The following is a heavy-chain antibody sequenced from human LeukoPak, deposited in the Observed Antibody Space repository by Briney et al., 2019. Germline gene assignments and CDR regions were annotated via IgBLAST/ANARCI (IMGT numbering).Heavy chain of an antibody. CDR1: EYIFTTYW. D-gene: IGHD1-1*01. J-gene: IGHJ4*02. CDR3: ARCGTIGTGGDY. CDR2: IYPGDSDT. V-gene: IGHV5-51*01. Sequence: GESLKISCKGSEYIFTTYWIDWARQMPGKGLEWMGSIYPGDSDTRYSPSFQGQVTISADKSNSTAYLQWSSLKASDPAMYYCARCGTIGTGGDYWGQGTLVTVSS.